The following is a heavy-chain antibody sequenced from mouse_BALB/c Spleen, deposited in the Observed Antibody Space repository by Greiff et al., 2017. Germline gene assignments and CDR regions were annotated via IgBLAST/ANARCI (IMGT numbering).Heavy chain of an antibody. CDR1: GFTFSDYY. Sequence: EVKLVESGGDLVKPGGSLKLSCAASGFTFSDYYMYWVRQTPEKRLEWVATISDGGSYTYYPDSVKGRFTISRDNAKNNLYLQMSSLKSEDTAMYYCARDRYDRGYYAMDYWGQGTSVTVSS. V-gene: IGHV5-4*02. D-gene: IGHD2-12*01. CDR2: ISDGGSYT. J-gene: IGHJ4*01. CDR3: ARDRYDRGYYAMDY.